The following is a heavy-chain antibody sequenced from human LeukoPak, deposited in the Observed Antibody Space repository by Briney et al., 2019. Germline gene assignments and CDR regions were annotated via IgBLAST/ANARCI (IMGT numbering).Heavy chain of an antibody. D-gene: IGHD6-13*01. V-gene: IGHV3-30*04. CDR1: GFDFSHYA. Sequence: GGSLRLSCVASGFDFSHYAIHWVRQAPGKGLEWLSLISYNGGNKYYAASVKGRFTIDRDNSKNTVYLQMNSLRAEDTAVYFCARVGALSSSWLLYWGQGTLVTVSS. CDR2: ISYNGGNK. J-gene: IGHJ4*02. CDR3: ARVGALSSSWLLY.